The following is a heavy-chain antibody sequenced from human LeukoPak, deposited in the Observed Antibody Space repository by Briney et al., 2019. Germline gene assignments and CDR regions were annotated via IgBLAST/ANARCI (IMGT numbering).Heavy chain of an antibody. D-gene: IGHD4-17*01. CDR3: AKDLYGDYVGDY. V-gene: IGHV3-23*01. J-gene: IGHJ4*02. CDR2: ISASDGST. Sequence: GGSLRLSCAASGFTCSSYAMSWVRQAPGKGLEWVSTISASDGSTFYADSVKGRFTISRDNSKNTLYLQMNSLRAEHTAVYFCAKDLYGDYVGDYWAQGTLVTVSS. CDR1: GFTCSSYA.